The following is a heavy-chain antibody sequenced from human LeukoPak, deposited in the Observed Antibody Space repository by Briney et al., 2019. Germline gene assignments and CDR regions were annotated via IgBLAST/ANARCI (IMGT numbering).Heavy chain of an antibody. CDR2: ISGSGGST. Sequence: GGSLRLSCAAPGFTFSSYAISWVRQAPGKGLEWVSAISGSGGSTYYADSVKGRFTISRDNSKNTLYLQMNSLRAEDTAVYYCAKDRSGYNWNYELDYWGQGTLVTVSS. V-gene: IGHV3-23*01. D-gene: IGHD1-7*01. CDR1: GFTFSSYA. J-gene: IGHJ4*02. CDR3: AKDRSGYNWNYELDY.